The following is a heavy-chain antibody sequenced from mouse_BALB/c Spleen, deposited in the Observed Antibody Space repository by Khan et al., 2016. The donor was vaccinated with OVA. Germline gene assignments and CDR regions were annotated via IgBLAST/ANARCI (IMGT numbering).Heavy chain of an antibody. V-gene: IGHV5-6*01. D-gene: IGHD1-1*02. CDR1: GFTFSTYG. Sequence: EVQLVESGGDLVKPGGSLKLSCAASGFTFSTYGMSWVRQTPDKRLEWVATISTGGSYTYYPDSVKGRFTISRDNAKNTLYLQMSSLKSEDTAMYYCSRLAYYYNSEGFAYWRQGTLVTVSA. CDR3: SRLAYYYNSEGFAY. CDR2: ISTGGSYT. J-gene: IGHJ3*01.